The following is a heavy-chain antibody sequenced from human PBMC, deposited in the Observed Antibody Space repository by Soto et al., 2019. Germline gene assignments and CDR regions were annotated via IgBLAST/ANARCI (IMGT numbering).Heavy chain of an antibody. J-gene: IGHJ4*01. CDR3: AKDVSGDYFDY. V-gene: IGHV3-23*01. Sequence: PGGSLRLSFAASGFTFSNYAMCWVRQAPGKGLEWVAAITSSGGRTYYADSVKGRFIISRDNSKNTLYLQMNSLRAEDTAVYYCAKDVSGDYFDYWGQGTLVTVS. D-gene: IGHD6-25*01. CDR1: GFTFSNYA. CDR2: ITSSGGRT.